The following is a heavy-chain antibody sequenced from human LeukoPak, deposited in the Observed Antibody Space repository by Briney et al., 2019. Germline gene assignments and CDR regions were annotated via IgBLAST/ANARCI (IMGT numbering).Heavy chain of an antibody. CDR3: AKDHVGRSGSYLAFDY. Sequence: GGSLRLSCAASGFSFSSYAMSWVRQAPGKGLEWVSVISGSGDSTYYSDSVKGRFTISRDNSKNTLHSQMNSLRAEDTAVYYCAKDHVGRSGSYLAFDYWGQGTLVTVSS. CDR2: ISGSGDST. CDR1: GFSFSSYA. V-gene: IGHV3-23*01. J-gene: IGHJ4*02. D-gene: IGHD1-26*01.